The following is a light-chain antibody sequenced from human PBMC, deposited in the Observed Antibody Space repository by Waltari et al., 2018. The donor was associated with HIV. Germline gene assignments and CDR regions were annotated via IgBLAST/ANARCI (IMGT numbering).Light chain of an antibody. Sequence: QSALTQPPSPSGSPGQSVTISCTGTSSDVGGYNYVSWYQQHPGKAPKRILYEVSKRPAGVPDRFSGSGSGNSASLTVSGLQAEDEADYYGSSYTGSDNLVFGGGTKLTVL. CDR3: SSYTGSDNLV. CDR2: EVS. CDR1: SSDVGGYNY. J-gene: IGLJ2*01. V-gene: IGLV2-8*01.